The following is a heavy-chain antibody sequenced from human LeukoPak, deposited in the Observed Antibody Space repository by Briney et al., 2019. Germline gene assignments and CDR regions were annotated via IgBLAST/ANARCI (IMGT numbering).Heavy chain of an antibody. D-gene: IGHD3-3*01. CDR3: ARGSDDFWSGYSPSY. Sequence: ASEKVSCKASGYTFTGYYMHWGRQAPGQGLEWMGRINPNSGGTNYAQKFQGRVTMTRATSIRTAYMKLSRLRSDDTAVYYCARGSDDFWSGYSPSYWGQGTLVTVSS. J-gene: IGHJ4*02. CDR1: GYTFTGYY. CDR2: INPNSGGT. V-gene: IGHV1-2*06.